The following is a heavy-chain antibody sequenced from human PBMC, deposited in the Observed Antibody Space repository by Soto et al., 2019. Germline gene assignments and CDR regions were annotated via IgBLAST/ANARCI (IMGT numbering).Heavy chain of an antibody. CDR1: GFTFDDYA. CDR3: AEGGIFGVVPSAPFDY. J-gene: IGHJ4*02. Sequence: GGSLRLSCAASGFTFDDYAMHWVRQAPGKGLEWVSGISWNSGSIGYADSVKGRFTISRDNAKNSLYLQMNSLRAEDTALYYCAEGGIFGVVPSAPFDYWGQGTLVTVSS. CDR2: ISWNSGSI. D-gene: IGHD3-3*01. V-gene: IGHV3-9*01.